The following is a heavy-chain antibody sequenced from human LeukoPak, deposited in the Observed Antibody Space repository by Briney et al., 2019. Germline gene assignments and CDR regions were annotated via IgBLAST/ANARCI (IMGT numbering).Heavy chain of an antibody. J-gene: IGHJ3*02. CDR1: GGSISSYY. Sequence: SETLSLTCTVSGGSISSYYWSWIRQPPGKGLEWIGYIYYSGSTNYNPSLKSRVTISVDTSKNQFSLRLSSVTAADTAVYYCASATGDILTGYKTAAFDIWGQGTMVTVSS. V-gene: IGHV4-59*01. CDR3: ASATGDILTGYKTAAFDI. D-gene: IGHD3-9*01. CDR2: IYYSGST.